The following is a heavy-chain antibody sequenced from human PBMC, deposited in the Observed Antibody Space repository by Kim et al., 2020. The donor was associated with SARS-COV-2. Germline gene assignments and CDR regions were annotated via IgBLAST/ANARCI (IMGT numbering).Heavy chain of an antibody. V-gene: IGHV4-34*01. CDR2: INHSGST. Sequence: SETLSLTCAVYGGSFSGYYWSWIRQPPGKGLEWIGEINHSGSTNYNPSLKSRVTISVDTSKNQFSLKLSSVTAADTAVYYCARPLEYSSSYAFDIWGQGTMVTVSS. J-gene: IGHJ3*02. D-gene: IGHD6-6*01. CDR3: ARPLEYSSSYAFDI. CDR1: GGSFSGYY.